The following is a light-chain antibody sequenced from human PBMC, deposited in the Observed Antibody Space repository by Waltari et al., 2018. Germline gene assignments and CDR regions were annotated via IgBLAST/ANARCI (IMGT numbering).Light chain of an antibody. CDR3: CSYAGSSTSV. J-gene: IGLJ2*01. CDR1: SSYVGSYNL. V-gene: IGLV2-23*01. CDR2: EGS. Sequence: QSALTQPASVSGSPGQSITISCPGTSSYVGSYNLVSWYQQHPGKAPKLMIYEGSKRPSGVSNSFSGSKSGNTASLTISGLQAEDEADYYCCSYAGSSTSVFGGGTKLTVL.